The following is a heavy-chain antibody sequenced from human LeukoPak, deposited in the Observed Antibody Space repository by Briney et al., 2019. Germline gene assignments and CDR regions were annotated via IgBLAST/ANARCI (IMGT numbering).Heavy chain of an antibody. J-gene: IGHJ6*02. V-gene: IGHV3-11*01. CDR1: GFTFGDYA. Sequence: GGSLRLSCTASGFTFGDYAMSWFRQAPGKGLEWVSHISGGGSMAYYVDSVKGRFTISRDNSKNLLYLQMNSLRAEDTAVYYCASHLYFDFWSDRWGQGTTVTVSS. CDR2: ISGGGSMA. D-gene: IGHD3-3*01. CDR3: ASHLYFDFWSDR.